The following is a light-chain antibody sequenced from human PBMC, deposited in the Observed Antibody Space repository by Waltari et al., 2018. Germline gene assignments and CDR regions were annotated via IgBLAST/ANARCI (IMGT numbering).Light chain of an antibody. Sequence: DIQMTQSPSSLSASVGDSITITCRASPSVSNYLNWYQQKPGKPPKCLIFGSSSLQSAGPSRFSGSGSGTDFTLTISSRQPEDFATYYCQQTYSVLYTFGQGTKLQI. J-gene: IGKJ2*01. CDR1: PSVSNY. V-gene: IGKV1-39*01. CDR3: QQTYSVLYT. CDR2: GSS.